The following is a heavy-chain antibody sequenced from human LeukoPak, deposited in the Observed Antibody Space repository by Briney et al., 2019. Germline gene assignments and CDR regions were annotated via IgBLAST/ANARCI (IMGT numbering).Heavy chain of an antibody. CDR2: LIPVFGTA. CDR3: AAELYSGIFGRCCSFAY. V-gene: IGHV1-69*05. D-gene: IGHD1-26*01. J-gene: IGHJ4*02. Sequence: SVKVSCKASRGTFSTYAISWVRQAPGQGLEWMGGLIPVFGTANYAQRFQDRVTITRDMSTNTAYLELSSLTSEDTAVYYCAAELYSGIFGRCCSFAYWGQGTLVTVSS. CDR1: RGTFSTYA.